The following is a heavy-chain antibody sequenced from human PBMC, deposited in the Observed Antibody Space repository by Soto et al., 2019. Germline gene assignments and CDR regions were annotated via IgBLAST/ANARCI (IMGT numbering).Heavy chain of an antibody. CDR3: VSDYTSGL. Sequence: SGGSLRLSCAASGFILSSYWMNWVRQAPGKGLEWVANINQDGSEKHYVDSVKGRFSISRDNAKNSLYLQMNSLRAEDTAVYYCVSDYTSGLWGQGTLVTVSS. J-gene: IGHJ4*02. CDR2: INQDGSEK. CDR1: GFILSSYW. V-gene: IGHV3-7*04. D-gene: IGHD3-22*01.